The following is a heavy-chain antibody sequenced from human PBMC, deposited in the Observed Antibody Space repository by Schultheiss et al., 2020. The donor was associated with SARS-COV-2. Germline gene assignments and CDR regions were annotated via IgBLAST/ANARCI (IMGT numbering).Heavy chain of an antibody. D-gene: IGHD6-6*01. V-gene: IGHV3-23*01. Sequence: GESLKISCVASGFTFSNSDMNWVRQAPGKGLEWVSGITSSGGSTYYADSVKGRFTISRDNSKNTLYLQMNSLRAEDTAVYYCAKEGDSSSATYYYYSMDVWGQGTTVTVSS. CDR2: ITSSGGST. CDR3: AKEGDSSSATYYYYSMDV. J-gene: IGHJ6*02. CDR1: GFTFSNSD.